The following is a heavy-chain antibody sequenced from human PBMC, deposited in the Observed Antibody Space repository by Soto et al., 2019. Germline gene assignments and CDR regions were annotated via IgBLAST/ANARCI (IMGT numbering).Heavy chain of an antibody. CDR1: GGSISSGTFS. V-gene: IGHV4-30-2*01. D-gene: IGHD3-10*01. CDR2: IYHTGST. Sequence: SETLSLTCAVSGGSISSGTFSSTWIRQPPGKGPQRIGYIYHTGSTYYNASLKRRVTTSMDRSRNQFSLKLTSETAADTAVYYCARGEYDGSRSGHNYFEPWGKGP. CDR3: ARGEYDGSRSGHNYFEP. J-gene: IGHJ5*02.